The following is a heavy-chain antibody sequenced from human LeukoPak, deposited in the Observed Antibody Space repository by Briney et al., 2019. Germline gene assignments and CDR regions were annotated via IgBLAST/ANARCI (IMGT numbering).Heavy chain of an antibody. D-gene: IGHD7-27*01. J-gene: IGHJ3*02. V-gene: IGHV1-2*06. CDR3: ATHWGTKAFDI. CDR2: INPNSGGT. CDR1: GYTFTGYY. Sequence: ASVKVSCKASGYTFTGYYMHWVRQAPGQGLEWMGRINPNSGGTNYAQKFQGRVTMTRDTSISTAYMKLSRLRSDDTAVYYCATHWGTKAFDIWGQGTMVTVSS.